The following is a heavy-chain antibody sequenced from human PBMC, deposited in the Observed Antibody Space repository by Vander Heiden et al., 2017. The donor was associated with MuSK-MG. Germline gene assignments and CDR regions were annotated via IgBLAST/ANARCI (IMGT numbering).Heavy chain of an antibody. D-gene: IGHD1-1*01. CDR3: TTISPGRGAWRGAFDM. Sequence: EVQLVESGGGLVMPDGSLRLSCAASGFTFTNAWMSWVRQAPGKGLEWVGRIKSKSDGGTTDFAAPVKGRFTISRDDSKNTRFLKMNSLKTEETGAYFCTTISPGRGAWRGAFDMWGQGTMVTVSS. CDR1: GFTFTNAW. V-gene: IGHV3-15*01. CDR2: IKSKSDGGTT. J-gene: IGHJ3*02.